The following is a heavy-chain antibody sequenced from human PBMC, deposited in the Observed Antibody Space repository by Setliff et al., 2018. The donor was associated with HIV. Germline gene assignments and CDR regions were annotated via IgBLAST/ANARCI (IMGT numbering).Heavy chain of an antibody. Sequence: SETLSLTCTVSGGSISSGGYYWSWIRQHPGKGLEWIGYIYYSGTTYFNPSLNSRATIAVDTSKNQFSLKLTSVTAADTAVYYCAIHGDYSYFYYYYMDVWGKGTTVTVSS. CDR3: AIHGDYSYFYYYYMDV. CDR1: GGSISSGGYY. CDR2: IYYSGTT. D-gene: IGHD4-17*01. V-gene: IGHV4-31*03. J-gene: IGHJ6*03.